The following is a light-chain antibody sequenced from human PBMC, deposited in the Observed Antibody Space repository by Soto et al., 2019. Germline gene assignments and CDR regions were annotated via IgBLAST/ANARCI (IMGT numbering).Light chain of an antibody. J-gene: IGKJ1*01. CDR3: QQYYTTPLWT. V-gene: IGKV3-11*01. CDR1: QSVSSY. Sequence: EIVLTQSPATLSLSPGERATLSCRASQSVSSYLAWYQQKPGQAPRLLIYDASNRATGIPARFSGSGSGTDFTLTISSLEPEDFAVYYCQQYYTTPLWTFGQGTKVEIK. CDR2: DAS.